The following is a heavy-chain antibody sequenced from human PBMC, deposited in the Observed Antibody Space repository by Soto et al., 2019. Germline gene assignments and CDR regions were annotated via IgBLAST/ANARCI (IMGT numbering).Heavy chain of an antibody. CDR2: MSSDGSNK. J-gene: IGHJ4*02. V-gene: IGHV3-30-3*01. Sequence: QVQLVESGGGVVQPGRSLRLSCAASGFSFSAHATLWVRQTPGKGLEWVAGMSSDGSNKFHGDSVKGRFTISRDNSKNTLYLQMNSLRPEDTAVYYCARAEIMVTAFDYWGQGTLVTVSS. D-gene: IGHD2-21*02. CDR3: ARAEIMVTAFDY. CDR1: GFSFSAHA.